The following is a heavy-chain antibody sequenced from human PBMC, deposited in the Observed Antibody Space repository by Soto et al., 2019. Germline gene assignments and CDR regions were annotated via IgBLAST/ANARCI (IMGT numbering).Heavy chain of an antibody. V-gene: IGHV3-23*01. D-gene: IGHD2-15*01. J-gene: IGHJ6*02. CDR2: ISGSGGST. CDR1: GITFSSYA. Sequence: PGGSLRLSCAASGITFSSYAMSWVRQAPGKGLEWVSGISGSGGSTYYADSVKGRFTISRDNSKNTLYLQMNRLRAEDTAVYYCAKAKAAYSGYYYGMDVWGQGTTVTVSS. CDR3: AKAKAAYSGYYYGMDV.